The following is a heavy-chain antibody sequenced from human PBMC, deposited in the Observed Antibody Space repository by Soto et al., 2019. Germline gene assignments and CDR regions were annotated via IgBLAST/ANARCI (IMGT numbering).Heavy chain of an antibody. J-gene: IGHJ4*02. CDR1: GYSFSSYW. D-gene: IGHD1-26*01. Sequence: EVQLVQSGAEVKKPGESLRISCKGSGYSFSSYWISWVRQMPGKGLEWMGRIDPSDSYTNYSPSFQGHVTISADKSISTAYLQWSSLKASDTARYYCARHRATPTTSLFYWGQGTLVTVSS. V-gene: IGHV5-10-1*01. CDR2: IDPSDSYT. CDR3: ARHRATPTTSLFY.